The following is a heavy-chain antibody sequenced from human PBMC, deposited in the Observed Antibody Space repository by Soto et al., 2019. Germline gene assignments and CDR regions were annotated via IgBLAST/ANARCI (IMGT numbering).Heavy chain of an antibody. V-gene: IGHV4-39*01. CDR2: IYYSGST. J-gene: IGHJ3*02. Sequence: SETLSLTCTVSGGSISSSSYYWGWIRQPPGKGLEWIGSIYYSGSTYYNPSLKSRVTISVDTSKNQFSLKLSSVTAADTAVYYCARRGGYCSSTSCYISAFDIWGQGTMVTVSS. CDR1: GGSISSSSYY. D-gene: IGHD2-2*02. CDR3: ARRGGYCSSTSCYISAFDI.